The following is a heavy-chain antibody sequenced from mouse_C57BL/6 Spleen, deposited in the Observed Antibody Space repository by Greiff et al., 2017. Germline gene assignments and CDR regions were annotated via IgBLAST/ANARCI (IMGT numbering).Heavy chain of an antibody. V-gene: IGHV6-3*01. CDR2: IRLKSDNYAT. Sequence: EVQLQQSGGGLVQPGGSMKLSCVASGFTFSNYWMNWVRQSPEKGLEWVAQIRLKSDNYATHYAESVKGRFTISRYDSKSSVYLQMNNLRAEDTGIYYCTQYDDAMDYWGQGTSVTVSS. J-gene: IGHJ4*01. D-gene: IGHD2-14*01. CDR3: TQYDDAMDY. CDR1: GFTFSNYW.